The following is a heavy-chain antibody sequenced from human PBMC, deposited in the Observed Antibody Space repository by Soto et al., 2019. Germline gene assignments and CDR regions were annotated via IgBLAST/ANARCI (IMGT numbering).Heavy chain of an antibody. CDR3: ARGEDAFFYYGLDV. Sequence: SETLSLTCAVSGESISSGGYSWSWIRRPPGKGLEWIAYIYDTGISGYTPSTSYNPSLKSRVTMSVDTSKSQFSLKLTSVTAADTAVYYCARGEDAFFYYGLDVWGQGITVTVSS. V-gene: IGHV4-61*08. CDR2: IYDTGISGYTPST. CDR1: GESISSGGYS. J-gene: IGHJ6*02.